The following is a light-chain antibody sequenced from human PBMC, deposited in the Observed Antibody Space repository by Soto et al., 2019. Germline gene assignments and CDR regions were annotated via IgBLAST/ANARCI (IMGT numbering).Light chain of an antibody. J-gene: IGKJ3*01. CDR2: AAS. V-gene: IGKV1-39*01. CDR1: QTISSY. Sequence: DIPMTQSPSSLSASVGDRVTITCRASQTISSYLNWYQQKPGKAPTLLIYAASGLQSGVPSRFSGSGSGTDFTLTISSLQPEDFATYYCQQSYSTPFTFGPGTKVDIK. CDR3: QQSYSTPFT.